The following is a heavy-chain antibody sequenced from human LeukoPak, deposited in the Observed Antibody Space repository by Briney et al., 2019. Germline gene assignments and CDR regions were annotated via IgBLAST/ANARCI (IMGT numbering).Heavy chain of an antibody. Sequence: SGPTLVRPTQTLTLTCTFSGFSLTTSGVSVGWIRQPPGKALEWLAVIFWDDDKRYSPSLKSRLTITKDTPKNQVVLTMTRMDPLDTATFYCAHIMLAAGLDYWGQGTLVTVSS. CDR3: AHIMLAAGLDY. CDR1: GFSLTTSGVS. J-gene: IGHJ4*02. CDR2: IFWDDDK. V-gene: IGHV2-5*02. D-gene: IGHD6-13*01.